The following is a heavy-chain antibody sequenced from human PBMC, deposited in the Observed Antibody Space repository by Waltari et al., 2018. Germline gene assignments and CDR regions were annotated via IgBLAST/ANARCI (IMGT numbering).Heavy chain of an antibody. CDR3: ARVGYYYGSGSIFDY. J-gene: IGHJ4*02. CDR1: GGTFSSYA. D-gene: IGHD3-10*01. CDR2: ITTIFGTA. V-gene: IGHV1-69*05. Sequence: QVQLVQSGAEVKKPGSSVKVSCKASGGTFSSYAISWVRQAPGQGLEWMGGITTIFGTANYAQKFQGRVTITTDESTSTAYMELSSLRSEDTAVYYCARVGYYYGSGSIFDYWGQGTLVTVSS.